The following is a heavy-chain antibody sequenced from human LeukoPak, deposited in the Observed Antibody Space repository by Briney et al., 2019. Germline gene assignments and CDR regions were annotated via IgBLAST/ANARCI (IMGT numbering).Heavy chain of an antibody. Sequence: GGSLRLSCAASGFTFSSYAMHWVRQAPGKGPEWVAVISYDGSNKYYADSVKGRFTISRDNSKNTLYLQMNSLRAEDTAVYYCARAGCSSTSCVNYYYGMDVWGKGTTVTVSS. V-gene: IGHV3-30*04. CDR1: GFTFSSYA. CDR2: ISYDGSNK. J-gene: IGHJ6*04. D-gene: IGHD2-2*01. CDR3: ARAGCSSTSCVNYYYGMDV.